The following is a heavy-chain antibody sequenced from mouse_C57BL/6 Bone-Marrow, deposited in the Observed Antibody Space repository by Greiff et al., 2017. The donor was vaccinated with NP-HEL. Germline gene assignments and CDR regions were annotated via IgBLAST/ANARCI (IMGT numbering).Heavy chain of an antibody. V-gene: IGHV1-62-2*01. D-gene: IGHD2-3*01. CDR1: GYTFTEYT. J-gene: IGHJ4*01. Sequence: VKLVESGAELVKPGASVKLSCKASGYTFTEYTIHWVKQRSGQGLEWIGWFYPGSGSIKYNEKFKDKATLTADKSSSTVYMELSRLTSEDSAVYFCARHEDRDDGYSYAMDYWGQGTSVTVSS. CDR2: FYPGSGSI. CDR3: ARHEDRDDGYSYAMDY.